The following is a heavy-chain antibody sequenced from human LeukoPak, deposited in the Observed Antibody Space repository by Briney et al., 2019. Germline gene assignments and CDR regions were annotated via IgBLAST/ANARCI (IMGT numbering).Heavy chain of an antibody. CDR1: GFTVSSNY. V-gene: IGHV3-53*01. CDR3: ARGPLSGPFSYNWFDP. CDR2: IYSSGST. D-gene: IGHD2-15*01. J-gene: IGHJ5*02. Sequence: GGSLRLSCAASGFTVSSNYMSWVRQAPGKGLEWVSVIYSSGSTYYADSVKGRFTISRDNAKNTLYLQMNSLRAEDTAVYYCARGPLSGPFSYNWFDPWGQGTLVTVSS.